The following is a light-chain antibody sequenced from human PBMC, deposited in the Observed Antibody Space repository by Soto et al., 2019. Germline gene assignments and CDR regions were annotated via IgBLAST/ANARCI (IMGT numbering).Light chain of an antibody. V-gene: IGLV2-14*03. CDR1: SSAGGGYNY. Sequence: QSELPQPASVSEPPGQSITIPRTGTSSAGGGYNYVSWYQQHPGNAPRLMIYDLNNQPSGAPNPLSDSRSGNTASLTISGLQAEDEADYYCSSKTSSRTPFVFGTGTKVTVL. J-gene: IGLJ1*01. CDR3: SSKTSSRTPFV. CDR2: DLN.